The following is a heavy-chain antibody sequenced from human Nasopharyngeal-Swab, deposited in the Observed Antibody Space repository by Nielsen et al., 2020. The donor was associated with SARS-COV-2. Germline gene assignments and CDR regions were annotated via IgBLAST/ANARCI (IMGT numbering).Heavy chain of an antibody. V-gene: IGHV4-4*02. CDR2: IYHSGST. D-gene: IGHD3-22*01. CDR3: ARAAEYYYDSRALDGMDV. J-gene: IGHJ6*02. CDR1: GGSISSSNW. Sequence: SETLSLTCAVSGGSISSSNWWSWVRQPPGKGLEWIGEIYHSGSTNYNPSLKSRVTISVDKSKNQFSLKLSSVTAADTAVYYCARAAEYYYDSRALDGMDVWGQGTTVTVSS.